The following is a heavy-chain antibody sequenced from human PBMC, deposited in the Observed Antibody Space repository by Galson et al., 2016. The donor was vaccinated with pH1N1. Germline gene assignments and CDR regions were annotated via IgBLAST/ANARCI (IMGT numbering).Heavy chain of an antibody. CDR3: AKDHSLHLWLQGAFDI. V-gene: IGHV3-23*01. CDR2: ISGSGLST. D-gene: IGHD5-18*01. J-gene: IGHJ3*02. CDR1: GFTFSTYT. Sequence: SLRLSCAASGFTFSTYTVYWVRQSPGKGLEWVSSISGSGLSTYYADSVKGRFTISRDNSKNTLYLQMNSLRAEDTAGYYCAKDHSLHLWLQGAFDIWGQGTRDTVSS.